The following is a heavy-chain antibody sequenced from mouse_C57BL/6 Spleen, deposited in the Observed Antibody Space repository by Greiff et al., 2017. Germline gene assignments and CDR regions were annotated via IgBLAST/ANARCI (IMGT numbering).Heavy chain of an antibody. CDR3: ARGRDYYGSSDWYFDV. Sequence: EVQLVESGPGLVKPSQSLSLTCSVTGYSITSGYYWNWIRQFPGNKLEWMGYISYDGSNNYNPSLKNRISITRDTSKNQFFLKLNSVTTEDTATYYCARGRDYYGSSDWYFDVWGTGTTVTVSS. V-gene: IGHV3-6*01. CDR1: GYSITSGYY. CDR2: ISYDGSN. D-gene: IGHD1-1*01. J-gene: IGHJ1*03.